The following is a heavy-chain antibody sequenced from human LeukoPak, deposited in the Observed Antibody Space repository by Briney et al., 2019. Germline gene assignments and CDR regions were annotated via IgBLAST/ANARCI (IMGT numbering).Heavy chain of an antibody. J-gene: IGHJ5*01. V-gene: IGHV4-4*07. D-gene: IGHD2/OR15-2a*01. CDR2: IDEDGSP. Sequence: SETLSLTCSVAGQSITSFRWSWIRQSAAKGLEWMGRIDEDGSPTYNPSLSGRVSVSADTSNNQVSLKLKFVTAADTAVYFCARGYQSTTYGHFDSWGRGIQVTVSS. CDR3: ARGYQSTTYGHFDS. CDR1: GQSITSFR.